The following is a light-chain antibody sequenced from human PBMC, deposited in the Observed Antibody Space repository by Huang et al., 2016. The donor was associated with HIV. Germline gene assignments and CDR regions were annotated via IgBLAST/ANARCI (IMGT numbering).Light chain of an antibody. Sequence: EIMLTQSPATLSLSLGERATLSCRANQSIDYYLAWYQQKPGHSPRLLIFDVSNRATGIPARFSGSGSGTNFTLTISSLEPEDFAVYYCQQRSNWPITFGPGTRVDI. J-gene: IGKJ3*01. V-gene: IGKV3-11*01. CDR2: DVS. CDR1: QSIDYY. CDR3: QQRSNWPIT.